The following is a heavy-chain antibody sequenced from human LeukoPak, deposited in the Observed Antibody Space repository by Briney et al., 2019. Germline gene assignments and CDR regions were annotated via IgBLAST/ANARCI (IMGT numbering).Heavy chain of an antibody. J-gene: IGHJ4*02. V-gene: IGHV3-30*18. Sequence: PGGSLRLSCAASGFTFSSYGMHWVRQAPGKGLEWVAVISYDGSNKYYADSVKGRFTISRDNSKNTLYLQMNSLRAEDTAVYYCAKAPLRYFDWLRKGYFDYWGQGTLVTVSS. D-gene: IGHD3-9*01. CDR1: GFTFSSYG. CDR2: ISYDGSNK. CDR3: AKAPLRYFDWLRKGYFDY.